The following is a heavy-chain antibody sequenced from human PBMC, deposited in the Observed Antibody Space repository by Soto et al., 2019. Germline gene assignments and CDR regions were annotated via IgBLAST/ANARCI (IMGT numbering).Heavy chain of an antibody. V-gene: IGHV3-30-3*01. CDR3: ARAAAYFYHYSYAMDV. D-gene: IGHD6-13*01. CDR1: RFTFSSYA. Sequence: QVQLVESGGGVVQPGKSLRLSCAASRFTFSSYAMDWVRQAPGKGLEWVAVISHDGSEKYYGDSEKGRFTISRDNPKNTVYLQMNSLRPEDTAVYYCARAAAYFYHYSYAMDVWGQGTAVTVSS. J-gene: IGHJ6*02. CDR2: ISHDGSEK.